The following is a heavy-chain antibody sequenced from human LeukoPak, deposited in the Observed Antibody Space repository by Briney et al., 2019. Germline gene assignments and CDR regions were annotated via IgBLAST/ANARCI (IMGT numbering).Heavy chain of an antibody. J-gene: IGHJ5*02. D-gene: IGHD3-3*01. CDR1: GGSISSSSYL. Sequence: SETLSLTCTVSGGSISSSSYLWGWIRQPPGKGLEWIGSISYSGTTYYNPSLKSRVTISVDTSNNQFSLNLSSVTAADTAIYYCARLSYYDPQGVWFDPWGQGTLVTVSS. CDR2: ISYSGTT. CDR3: ARLSYYDPQGVWFDP. V-gene: IGHV4-39*01.